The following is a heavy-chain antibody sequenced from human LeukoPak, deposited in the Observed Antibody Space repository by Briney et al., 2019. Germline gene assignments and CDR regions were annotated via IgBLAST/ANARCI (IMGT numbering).Heavy chain of an antibody. D-gene: IGHD3-10*01. CDR3: AKRGVVIRVFLVGFHKEAYYFDS. Sequence: GGSLRLSCAVSGITLSNYGMSWVRQAPGKGLEWVAGLSGRGGGTNYADSVQGRFTISRDNPKNTLYLQMNSLRAEDTAVYFCAKRGVVIRVFLVGFHKEAYYFDSWGQGALVTVSS. V-gene: IGHV3-23*01. J-gene: IGHJ4*02. CDR1: GITLSNYG. CDR2: LSGRGGGT.